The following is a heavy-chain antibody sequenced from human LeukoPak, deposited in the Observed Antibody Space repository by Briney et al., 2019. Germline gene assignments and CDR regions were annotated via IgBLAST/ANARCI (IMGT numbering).Heavy chain of an antibody. V-gene: IGHV4-34*01. CDR1: GGSFRGYY. CDR3: ARQYIDILTGYYRGELYWFFDL. CDR2: INRSGST. D-gene: IGHD3-9*01. J-gene: IGHJ2*01. Sequence: SETLSLTCDVYGGSFRGYYWSWIRQPPGKGLEWIGEINRSGSTNYNPSLKSRVTISVDTSKNQFSLKLSSVTAADTAVYYCARQYIDILTGYYRGELYWFFDLWGRGTLVTVSS.